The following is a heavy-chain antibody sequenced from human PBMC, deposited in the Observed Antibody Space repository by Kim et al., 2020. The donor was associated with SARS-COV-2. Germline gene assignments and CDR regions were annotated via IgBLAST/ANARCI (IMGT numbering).Heavy chain of an antibody. V-gene: IGHV5-51*01. J-gene: IGHJ6*02. CDR2: IYPGDSDT. D-gene: IGHD2-15*01. Sequence: GESLKISCKGSGYSFTSYWIGWVRQMPGKGLEWMGIIYPGDSDTRYSPSFQGQVTISADKSISTAYLQWSSLKAADTAMYYCARSCSGGSCPYYYGMDVWGQGTTVTVSS. CDR3: ARSCSGGSCPYYYGMDV. CDR1: GYSFTSYW.